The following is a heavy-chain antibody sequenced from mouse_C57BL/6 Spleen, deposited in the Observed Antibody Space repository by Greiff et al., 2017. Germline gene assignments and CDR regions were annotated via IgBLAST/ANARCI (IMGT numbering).Heavy chain of an antibody. Sequence: QVQLQQSGAELVKPGASVKLSCKASGYTFTSYWMQWVKQRPGQGLEWIGEIDPSDSYTNYNQKFKGKATLTVDTSSSTAYMQLSSLTSEDSAVYYCARSPYYGSPDWYFDVWGTGTTVTVSS. CDR1: GYTFTSYW. CDR2: IDPSDSYT. D-gene: IGHD1-1*01. V-gene: IGHV1-50*01. CDR3: ARSPYYGSPDWYFDV. J-gene: IGHJ1*03.